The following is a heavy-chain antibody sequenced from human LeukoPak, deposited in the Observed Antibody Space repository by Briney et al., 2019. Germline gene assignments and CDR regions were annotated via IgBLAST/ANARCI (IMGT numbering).Heavy chain of an antibody. V-gene: IGHV4-39*01. J-gene: IGHJ4*02. D-gene: IGHD3-10*01. CDR3: ARQTVLWFGESRSKGFDY. CDR2: IYYSGST. Sequence: SETLSLTCTVSGGSISSSSYYWGWIRQPPGKGLEWIGSIYYSGSTYYNPSLKSRVTISVDTSKNQFSLKLSCVTAADTAVYYCARQTVLWFGESRSKGFDYWGQGTLVTVSS. CDR1: GGSISSSSYY.